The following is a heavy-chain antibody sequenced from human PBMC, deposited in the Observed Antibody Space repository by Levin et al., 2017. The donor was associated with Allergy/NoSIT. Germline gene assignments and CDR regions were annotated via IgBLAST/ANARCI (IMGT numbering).Heavy chain of an antibody. V-gene: IGHV4-39*01. CDR1: GGSISTSSYY. CDR3: AVISLSEIIDF. D-gene: IGHD3-3*02. Sequence: SQTLSLTCTVSGGSISTSSYYWGCIRQPPGKGLEWIGSIYYSGTTYYNPSLKSRVTISVDTSKNQFSLKLSSVTAADTAVYYCAVISLSEIIDFWGQGSLVTVSS. CDR2: IYYSGTT. J-gene: IGHJ4*02.